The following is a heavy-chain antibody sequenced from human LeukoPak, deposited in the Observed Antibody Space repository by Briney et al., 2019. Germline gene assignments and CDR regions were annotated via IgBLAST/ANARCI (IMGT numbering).Heavy chain of an antibody. CDR2: MNPNSGNT. V-gene: IGHV1-8*01. J-gene: IGHJ5*02. CDR3: ARGRSNYYGSGSFRFDP. CDR1: GYTFTSYD. D-gene: IGHD3-10*01. Sequence: WASVTVSCKASGYTFTSYDINWVRQAPGQGLEWMGWMNPNSGNTGYAQKFQGRVTMTRNTSISTAYMELSSLRSEDTAVYYCARGRSNYYGSGSFRFDPWGQGTLVTVSS.